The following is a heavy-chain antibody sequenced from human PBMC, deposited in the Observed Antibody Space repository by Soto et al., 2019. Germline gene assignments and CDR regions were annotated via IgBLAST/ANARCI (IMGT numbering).Heavy chain of an antibody. CDR3: AKSPKPIAAAGKRYYYYYGMDV. CDR2: ISGSGGST. J-gene: IGHJ6*02. V-gene: IGHV3-23*01. D-gene: IGHD6-13*01. CDR1: GFTFSSYA. Sequence: PWGSLTLSCAASGFTFSSYAMSWVRQAPGKGLEWVSAISGSGGSTYYADSVKGRFTISRDNSKNTLYLQMNSLRAEDTAVYYCAKSPKPIAAAGKRYYYYYGMDVWGQGTTVTVSS.